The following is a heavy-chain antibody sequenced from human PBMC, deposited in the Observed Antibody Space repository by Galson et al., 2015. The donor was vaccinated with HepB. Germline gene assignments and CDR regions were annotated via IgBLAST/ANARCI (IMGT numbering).Heavy chain of an antibody. CDR2: ITGGGGGT. Sequence: SLRPYDTAQAFLFRNCAPIWVAQAPGKGLEWVSSITGGGGGTYYTDSMKGRFTISRDNSKNTLYLQMNSLSAEDTAMYYCAKSPGFYYYHGMDVWGQGTTVTVSS. V-gene: IGHV3-23*01. CDR3: AKSPGFYYYHGMDV. J-gene: IGHJ6*02. CDR1: AFLFRNCA.